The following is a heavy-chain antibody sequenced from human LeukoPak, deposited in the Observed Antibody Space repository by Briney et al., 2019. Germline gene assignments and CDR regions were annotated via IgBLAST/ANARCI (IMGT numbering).Heavy chain of an antibody. CDR1: GFTFSSYA. J-gene: IGHJ4*02. Sequence: PGGSLRLSCAASGFTFSSYAMSWVRQAPGKGLEWVSAISVSGGSTYYADSVKGRFTISRDNSKNTLYLQMNSLRAEDTAVYYCAKSLGNYYDSSGYFRYYFDYWGQGTLVTVSS. D-gene: IGHD3-22*01. CDR3: AKSLGNYYDSSGYFRYYFDY. CDR2: ISVSGGST. V-gene: IGHV3-23*01.